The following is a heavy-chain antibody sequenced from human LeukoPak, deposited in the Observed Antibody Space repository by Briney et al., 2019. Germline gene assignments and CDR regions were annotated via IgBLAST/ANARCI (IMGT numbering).Heavy chain of an antibody. J-gene: IGHJ4*02. CDR2: IYYSGST. D-gene: IGHD3-22*01. Sequence: PSQTLSLTCTVSGGSISSGDYYWSWIRQPPGKGLEWIGYIYYSGSTYYNPSLKSRVTISVDTSKNQFSLKLSSVTAADTAVYYCASRQADYDSSGPFLDYWGQGTLVTVSS. CDR1: GGSISSGDYY. CDR3: ASRQADYDSSGPFLDY. V-gene: IGHV4-30-4*01.